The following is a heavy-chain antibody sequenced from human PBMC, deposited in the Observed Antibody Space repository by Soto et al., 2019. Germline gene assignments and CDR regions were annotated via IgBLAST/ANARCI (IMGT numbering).Heavy chain of an antibody. J-gene: IGHJ4*02. CDR1: GYTFASYG. CDR3: ARIDSRPQDFDY. D-gene: IGHD3-22*01. CDR2: ISTYNGNT. Sequence: QVQLVQSGAEVKKPGASVKVSCKASGYTFASYGITWVRQAPGQGLEWMGWISTYNGNTNYARKLQGRVTMTTYTSTSTAYMELRSLRSDDTAVYYCARIDSRPQDFDYWGQGTLVTVSS. V-gene: IGHV1-18*01.